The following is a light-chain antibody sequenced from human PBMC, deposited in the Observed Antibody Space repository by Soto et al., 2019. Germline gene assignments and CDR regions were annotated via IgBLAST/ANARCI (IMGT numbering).Light chain of an antibody. CDR2: DAS. V-gene: IGKV3-11*01. J-gene: IGKJ1*01. CDR3: KKRRT. CDR1: QSVSSY. Sequence: EIVLTQSPATLSLSPGERATLSCRASQSVSSYLAWYQQKPGQAPRLLIYDASNRATGIPARFSGSGSGTDFTRTISSLGPEDFAVYYCKKRRTLGQGTKVEIK.